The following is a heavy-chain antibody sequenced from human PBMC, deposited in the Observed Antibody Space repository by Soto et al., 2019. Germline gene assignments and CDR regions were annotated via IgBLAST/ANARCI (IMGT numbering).Heavy chain of an antibody. Sequence: QVQLVESGGGVVRPGRSLRLSCAASGFTFSSYGMHWVRQAPGKGLEWVAVIWYDGSNKYYADSVKGRFTISRDNSKNTLYLQMNSLRAEDTAVYYCARVDSGYDLTTHWGQGTLVTVSS. V-gene: IGHV3-33*01. CDR1: GFTFSSYG. D-gene: IGHD5-12*01. J-gene: IGHJ4*02. CDR2: IWYDGSNK. CDR3: ARVDSGYDLTTH.